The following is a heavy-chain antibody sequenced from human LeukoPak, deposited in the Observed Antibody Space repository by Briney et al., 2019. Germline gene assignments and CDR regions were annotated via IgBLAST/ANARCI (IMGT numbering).Heavy chain of an antibody. V-gene: IGHV3-48*03. Sequence: GGSLRLSCAASGFTFSSYEMNWVRQAPGKGLEWVSYISSSGDTIYYADSVRGRFTISRDNAKNSLYLQMNSLRAEDTAVYYCARDTKWVFDPWGQGTLVTVSS. CDR3: ARDTKWVFDP. D-gene: IGHD1-26*01. CDR2: ISSSGDTI. CDR1: GFTFSSYE. J-gene: IGHJ5*02.